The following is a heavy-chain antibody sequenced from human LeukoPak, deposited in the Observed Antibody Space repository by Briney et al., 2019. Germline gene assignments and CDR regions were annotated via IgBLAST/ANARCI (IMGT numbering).Heavy chain of an antibody. CDR1: GASISSYY. V-gene: IGHV4-59*01. CDR3: ARGRGDFIIFDY. Sequence: SETLSLTCTVSGASISSYYWRWIRQPPGKGLEWIGYIFYYGSTNYNPSLKSRVTISVDTSKNQFSLKLKSVTAADTAVYYCARGRGDFIIFDYWGQGTLVTVSS. CDR2: IFYYGST. J-gene: IGHJ4*02. D-gene: IGHD2-21*02.